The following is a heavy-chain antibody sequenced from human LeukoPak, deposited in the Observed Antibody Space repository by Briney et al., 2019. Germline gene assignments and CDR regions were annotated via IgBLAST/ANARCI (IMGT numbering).Heavy chain of an antibody. CDR2: IYYSGST. J-gene: IGHJ4*02. D-gene: IGHD3-10*01. Sequence: SETLSLTCTVSGGSISSSSYYWGWIRQPPGKGLEWIGSIYYSGSTYYKLSLKSRVTISVDMSKNQFSLKLNSVTAADTAVYYCARVSRGSGSYYFDYWGQGSLVTVSS. CDR3: ARVSRGSGSYYFDY. CDR1: GGSISSSSYY. V-gene: IGHV4-39*07.